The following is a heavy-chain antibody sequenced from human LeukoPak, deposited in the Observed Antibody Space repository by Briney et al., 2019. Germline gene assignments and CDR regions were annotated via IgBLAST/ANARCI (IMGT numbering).Heavy chain of an antibody. CDR1: RFTLSTYW. D-gene: IGHD6-19*01. Sequence: PGGSLRLSCAASRFTLSTYWMSWVRQAPGKGLEWVANIKQDGSEKYYVDSVKGRFTISRDNAKNSLYLQMNSLRAEDTAVYYCARDFSFSSGWYYLDYWGQGTLVTVSS. J-gene: IGHJ4*02. CDR3: ARDFSFSSGWYYLDY. V-gene: IGHV3-7*05. CDR2: IKQDGSEK.